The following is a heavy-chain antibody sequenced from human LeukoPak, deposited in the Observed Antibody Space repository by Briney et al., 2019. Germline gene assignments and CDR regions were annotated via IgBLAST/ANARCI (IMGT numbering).Heavy chain of an antibody. V-gene: IGHV4-59*01. Sequence: SETLSLTCTVSGGSISSYYWSWIRQPPGKGLEWIGYIYYSGSTNYNPSLKSRVTISVDTSKNQFSLKLSSVTAADTAVYYCARGRMATIGLDYWGQGTLVTVSS. D-gene: IGHD5-24*01. CDR2: IYYSGST. CDR3: ARGRMATIGLDY. J-gene: IGHJ4*02. CDR1: GGSISSYY.